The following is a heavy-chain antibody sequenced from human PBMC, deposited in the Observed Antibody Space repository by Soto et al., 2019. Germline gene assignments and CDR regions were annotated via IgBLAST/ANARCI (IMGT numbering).Heavy chain of an antibody. D-gene: IGHD3-3*01. V-gene: IGHV5-51*01. CDR3: ARGGFWGGYYYFDY. CDR1: GYNFASYW. Sequence: GESLKISCKGSGYNFASYWIGWVRQMPGKGLEWMGIIYPGDSDTRYSPSFQGQVTISADKTIKIAYLQWSTLKASDTPMYYCARGGFWGGYYYFDYWGQGTQVTVSS. CDR2: IYPGDSDT. J-gene: IGHJ4*02.